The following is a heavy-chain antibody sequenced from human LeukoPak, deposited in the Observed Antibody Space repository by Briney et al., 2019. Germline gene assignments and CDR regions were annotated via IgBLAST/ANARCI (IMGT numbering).Heavy chain of an antibody. CDR2: ISFDGRNK. J-gene: IGHJ4*02. Sequence: GRSLRLSCAASGFTFSSYGMHWVRQAPGKGLEWVAVISFDGRNKYFADSVKGRFTISRDNSKNTLYLQMNSLRAEDTAVYYCGYNTYYYDSSGSPPQFDYWGQGTLVTVSS. CDR3: GYNTYYYDSSGSPPQFDY. CDR1: GFTFSSYG. V-gene: IGHV3-30*03. D-gene: IGHD3-22*01.